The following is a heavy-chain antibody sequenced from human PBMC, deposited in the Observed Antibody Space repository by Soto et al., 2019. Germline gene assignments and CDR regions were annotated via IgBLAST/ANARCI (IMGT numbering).Heavy chain of an antibody. V-gene: IGHV4-30-4*01. D-gene: IGHD4-17*01. CDR2: IYYSGST. CDR1: GGSISSGDYY. Sequence: SETLSLTCTVSGGSISSGDYYWSWIRQPPGKGLEWIGYIYYSGSTYYNPSLKSRVTISVDTSKNQFSLKLSSVTAADTAVYYCARARGINDYGDYVENYGMDVWGQGTTVTVSS. J-gene: IGHJ6*02. CDR3: ARARGINDYGDYVENYGMDV.